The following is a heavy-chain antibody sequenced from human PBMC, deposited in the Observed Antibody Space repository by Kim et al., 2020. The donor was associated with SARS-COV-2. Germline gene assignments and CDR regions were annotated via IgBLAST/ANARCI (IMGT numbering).Heavy chain of an antibody. J-gene: IGHJ5*02. V-gene: IGHV3-33*08. CDR3: ARDHLDYGGNSWFDP. D-gene: IGHD4-17*01. Sequence: GGSLRLSCAASGFTFSSYGMHWVRQAPGKGLEWVAVIWYDGSNKYYADSVKGRFTISRDNSKNTLYLQMNSLRAEDTAVYYCARDHLDYGGNSWFDPWGQGTLVTVSS. CDR2: IWYDGSNK. CDR1: GFTFSSYG.